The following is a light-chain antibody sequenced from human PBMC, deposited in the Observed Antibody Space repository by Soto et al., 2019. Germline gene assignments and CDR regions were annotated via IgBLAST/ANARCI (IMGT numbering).Light chain of an antibody. Sequence: ILLTQSPCTLSLSPGERATLSCRASQSVSNNYLAWYQQKPGHAPRLLIYGASNRATGIPDRLSGSGSGTDFTLTISRLEPEDFAVYYCQQYGSSGTFGQGTKVDIK. CDR1: QSVSNNY. CDR3: QQYGSSGT. CDR2: GAS. J-gene: IGKJ1*01. V-gene: IGKV3-20*01.